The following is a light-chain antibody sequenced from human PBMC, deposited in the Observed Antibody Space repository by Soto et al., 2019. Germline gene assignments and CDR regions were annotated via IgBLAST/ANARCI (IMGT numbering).Light chain of an antibody. V-gene: IGKV1-33*01. CDR2: DAS. CDR1: QDISHY. Sequence: DIQMTQSPSSLSASVGDRVSITCQASQDISHYLNWYQQKPGKAPTLLIYDASNLETGVPSRFSGGGSGTDFTFTISSLQPEDIATYYCQQYDNLPFTFGGGTKVDI. CDR3: QQYDNLPFT. J-gene: IGKJ4*01.